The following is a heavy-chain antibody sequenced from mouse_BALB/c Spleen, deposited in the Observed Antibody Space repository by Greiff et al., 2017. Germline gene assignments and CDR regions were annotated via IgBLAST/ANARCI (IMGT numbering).Heavy chain of an antibody. CDR1: GYAFSSSW. CDR2: IYPGDGDT. J-gene: IGHJ4*01. V-gene: IGHV1-82*01. D-gene: IGHD2-4*01. Sequence: VQLVESGPELVKPGASVKISCKASGYAFSSSWMNWVKQRPGQGLEWIGRIYPGDGDTNYNGKFKGKATLTADKSSSTAYMQLSSLTSVDSAVYFCARDDYDDSYYAMDYWGQGTSVTVSS. CDR3: ARDDYDDSYYAMDY.